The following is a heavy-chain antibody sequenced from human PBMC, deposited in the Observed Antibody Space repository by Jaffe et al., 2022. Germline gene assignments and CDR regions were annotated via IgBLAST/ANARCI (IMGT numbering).Heavy chain of an antibody. V-gene: IGHV4-38-2*01. D-gene: IGHD3-22*01. CDR3: AGTFYQDSSGYYEPPFDY. CDR2: IYHSGST. J-gene: IGHJ4*02. Sequence: QVQLQESGPGLVKPSETLSLTCAVSGYSISSGYYWGWIRQPPGKGLEWIGSIYHSGSTYYNPSLKSRVTISVDTSKNQFSLKLSSVTAADTAVYYCAGTFYQDSSGYYEPPFDYWGQGTLVTVSS. CDR1: GYSISSGYY.